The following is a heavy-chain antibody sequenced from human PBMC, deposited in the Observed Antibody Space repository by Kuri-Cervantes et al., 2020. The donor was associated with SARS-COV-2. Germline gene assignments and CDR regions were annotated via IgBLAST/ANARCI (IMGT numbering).Heavy chain of an antibody. CDR2: IYYVGST. CDR3: SRDLRAYGGTGQFDY. V-gene: IGHV4-38-2*02. Sequence: SQTLSLTCAVSGFSVSRDYYWGWIRLPPGKGLEWIGSIYYVGSTNYYTSLKSRVNISLDTSNNQFTLKVSSVTAADPAVYYCSRDLRAYGGTGQFDYWGQGTLVTVSS. CDR1: GFSVSRDYY. J-gene: IGHJ4*02. D-gene: IGHD4-23*01.